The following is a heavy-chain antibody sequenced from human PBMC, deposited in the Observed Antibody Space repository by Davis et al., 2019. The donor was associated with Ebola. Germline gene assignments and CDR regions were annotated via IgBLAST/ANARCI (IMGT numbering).Heavy chain of an antibody. CDR2: MNPKSGNI. V-gene: IGHV1-8*01. CDR1: GYTFTDYD. Sequence: AASVKVSCKASGYTFTDYDFNWVRQATGQGLEWMGWMNPKSGNIGYAQKFQGRVTMTRDTSISTAYMELSSLTSEDTAVYYCVRKNAMDVWGQGTTVTVSS. J-gene: IGHJ6*02. CDR3: VRKNAMDV.